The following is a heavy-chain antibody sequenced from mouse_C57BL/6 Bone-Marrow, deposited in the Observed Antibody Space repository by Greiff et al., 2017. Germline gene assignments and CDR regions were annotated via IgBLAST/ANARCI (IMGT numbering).Heavy chain of an antibody. CDR2: ISNLAYSI. V-gene: IGHV5-15*01. D-gene: IGHD2-4*01. CDR1: GFTFSDYG. J-gene: IGHJ4*01. CDR3: ARRWDYDDYYAMDY. Sequence: EVQLVESGGGLVQPGGSLKLSCAASGFTFSDYGMAWVRQAPRKGPEWVAFISNLAYSIYYADTVTGRFTISREDAKNTLYLEMSRLRSEDTAMYYCARRWDYDDYYAMDYWGQGTSVTDSS.